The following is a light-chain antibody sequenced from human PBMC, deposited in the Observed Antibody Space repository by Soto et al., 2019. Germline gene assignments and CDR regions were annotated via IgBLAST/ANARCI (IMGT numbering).Light chain of an antibody. Sequence: QSALTQPASVSGSPGQSITISCTGTSSDIGGYNYVSWYQQHPGKAPKLMIYDVSNRPSGVSNSFSGSKSSNTASLTISGLQADDEADTNCSSYTGSSLYVFGTGTKVTVL. CDR3: SSYTGSSLYV. V-gene: IGLV2-14*01. J-gene: IGLJ1*01. CDR1: SSDIGGYNY. CDR2: DVS.